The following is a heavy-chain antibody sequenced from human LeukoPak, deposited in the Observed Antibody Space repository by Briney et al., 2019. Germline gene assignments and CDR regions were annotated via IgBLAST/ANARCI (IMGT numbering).Heavy chain of an antibody. V-gene: IGHV3-21*01. CDR1: GFTFSSYS. J-gene: IGHJ4*02. CDR3: ARDYYGSGSYYKGSGFLY. Sequence: PGGSLRLSCAASGFTFSSYSMNWVRQAPGKGLEWVSSISISSSDIYYAASAKGRFTNASNNAKNSLYLQMNILSAEDKAVYYCARDYYGSGSYYKGSGFLYWGQGTLVTVSS. D-gene: IGHD3-10*01. CDR2: ISISSSDI.